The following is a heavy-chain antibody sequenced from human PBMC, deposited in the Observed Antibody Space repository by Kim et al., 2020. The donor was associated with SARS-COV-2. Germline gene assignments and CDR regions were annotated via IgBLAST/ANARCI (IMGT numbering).Heavy chain of an antibody. V-gene: IGHV3-48*03. CDR2: ISSSGSTI. CDR1: GFTFSSYE. D-gene: IGHD5-12*01. J-gene: IGHJ4*02. Sequence: GGSLRLSCAASGFTFSSYEMNWVRQAPGKGLEWVSYISSSGSTIYYADSVKGRITITRDNAKNSLYRQMNSLRAEDTAVYYCARDKIQAGYSGYVVFDYWGQGTLVTVSS. CDR3: ARDKIQAGYSGYVVFDY.